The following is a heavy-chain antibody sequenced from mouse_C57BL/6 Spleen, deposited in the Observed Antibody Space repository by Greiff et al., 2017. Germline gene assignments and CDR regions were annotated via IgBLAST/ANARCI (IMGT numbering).Heavy chain of an antibody. D-gene: IGHD6-1*01. J-gene: IGHJ4*01. CDR1: GYTFTDYE. CDR2: IDPETGGT. V-gene: IGHV1-15*01. CDR3: TRRSAMDY. Sequence: VQLVESGAELVRPGASVTLSCKASGYTFTDYEMHWVKQTPVHGLEWIGAIDPETGGTAYNQKFKGKAILTADKSSSTAYMELRSLTSEDSAVYYCTRRSAMDYWGQGTSVTVSS.